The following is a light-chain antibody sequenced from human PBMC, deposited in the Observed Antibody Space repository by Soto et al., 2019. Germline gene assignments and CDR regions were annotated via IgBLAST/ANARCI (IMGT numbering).Light chain of an antibody. V-gene: IGKV3-11*01. CDR3: QQRSNWPIT. Sequence: EIVLSQSPATLSLSPGERATLSCRASQSVSSYLAWYQQKPGQAPRLLIYDASNMDTGIPARFSGSGSGTDFTLTISSLEPEDFAVYYCQQRSNWPITFGQGTRLEI. CDR2: DAS. J-gene: IGKJ5*01. CDR1: QSVSSY.